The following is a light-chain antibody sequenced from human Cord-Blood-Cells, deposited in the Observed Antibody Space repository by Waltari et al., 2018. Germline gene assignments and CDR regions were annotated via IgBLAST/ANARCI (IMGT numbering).Light chain of an antibody. J-gene: IGKJ2*01. CDR2: AAS. CDR1: QSISSY. CDR3: QQSYSTPYT. Sequence: DTQMTPSPSALSAYVGARATITCRASQSISSYLNWYQQKPGKAPKLLIYAASSLQSGVPSRFSGSGSGTEFTLTISSLQPEDFATYYCQQSYSTPYTFGQGTKLEIK. V-gene: IGKV1-39*01.